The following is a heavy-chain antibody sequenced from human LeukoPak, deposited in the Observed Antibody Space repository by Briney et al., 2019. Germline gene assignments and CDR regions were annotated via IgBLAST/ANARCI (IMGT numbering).Heavy chain of an antibody. V-gene: IGHV3-33*08. CDR3: ARGWGSGWYDAFDI. CDR2: IWYDGSNK. D-gene: IGHD6-19*01. CDR1: GFTFRSYG. J-gene: IGHJ3*02. Sequence: PGRSLRLSCAASGFTFRSYGMHWVRQAPGKGLEWVAVIWYDGSNKFYADSVRGRFTISRDNSKNTLYVQMNSLRAEDTAVYYCARGWGSGWYDAFDIWGQGTMVTVSS.